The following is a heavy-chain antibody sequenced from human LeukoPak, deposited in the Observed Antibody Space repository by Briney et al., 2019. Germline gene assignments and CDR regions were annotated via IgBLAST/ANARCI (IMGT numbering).Heavy chain of an antibody. CDR1: GYSFSNYD. Sequence: GASVKVSCKTSGYSFSNYDINWVRRATGQGREWMAWMNPNSGNTGIYAQNFQGRITMTRDTSISTAYMELSSLTSEDTAVYYRARGGTLVRGVTLLSGMDVWGQGTTVTVS. V-gene: IGHV1-8*01. CDR3: ARGGTLVRGVTLLSGMDV. D-gene: IGHD3-10*01. CDR2: MNPNSGNT. J-gene: IGHJ6*02.